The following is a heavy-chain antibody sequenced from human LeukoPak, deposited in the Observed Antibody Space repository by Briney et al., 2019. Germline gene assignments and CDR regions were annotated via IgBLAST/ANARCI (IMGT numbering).Heavy chain of an antibody. CDR2: INSDGSST. Sequence: PGGSLRLSCAASEFAFSSDWMHWVRQAPGKGLVWVSRINSDGSSTTYADSVKGRFTISRDNAKNTLYLQMNSLRAEDTALYYCASRWWYFDLWGRGTLVTVSS. CDR3: ASRWWYFDL. J-gene: IGHJ2*01. D-gene: IGHD6-13*01. V-gene: IGHV3-74*03. CDR1: EFAFSSDW.